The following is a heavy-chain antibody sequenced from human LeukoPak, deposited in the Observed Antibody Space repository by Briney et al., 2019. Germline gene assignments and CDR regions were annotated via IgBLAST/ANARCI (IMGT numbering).Heavy chain of an antibody. CDR3: ARDRCTNGVCSYFDY. CDR2: IIPIFGTA. V-gene: IGHV1-69*05. D-gene: IGHD2-8*01. CDR1: GGTFSSYA. Sequence: SVKVSCKASGGTFSSYAISWVRQAPGQGLEWMGRIIPIFGTANYAQKFQGRVTTTTDESTSTAYMELSSLRSEDTAVYYCARDRCTNGVCSYFDYWGQGTLVTVSS. J-gene: IGHJ4*02.